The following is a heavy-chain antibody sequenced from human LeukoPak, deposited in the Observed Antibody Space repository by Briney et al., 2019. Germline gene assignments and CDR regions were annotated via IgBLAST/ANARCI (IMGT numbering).Heavy chain of an antibody. D-gene: IGHD3-22*01. CDR1: VYTFTGYY. Sequence: PSVKVSFKGSVYTFTGYYMHWVRQAPGQGREWMGWINSKSSGTNYAQKFQGRVTMTRDTSISTAYMELSRLRSADTAVYYCAIFPYYYDSSGPYYYYYYMDVWGKGTT. V-gene: IGHV1-2*02. CDR3: AIFPYYYDSSGPYYYYYYMDV. J-gene: IGHJ6*03. CDR2: INSKSSGT.